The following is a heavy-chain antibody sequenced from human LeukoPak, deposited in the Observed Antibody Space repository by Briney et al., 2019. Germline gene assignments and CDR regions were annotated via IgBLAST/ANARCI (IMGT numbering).Heavy chain of an antibody. Sequence: GGSLRLSCAASGFTFSSYSMNWVRQAPGKGLEWVSSISSSSSYIYYADSVKGRFTISRDNAKNSLYLQMNSLRAEDTAVYYCARGLGSSSASAAFDIWGQGTMVTVSS. CDR2: ISSSSSYI. CDR3: ARGLGSSSASAAFDI. D-gene: IGHD6-13*01. J-gene: IGHJ3*02. CDR1: GFTFSSYS. V-gene: IGHV3-21*01.